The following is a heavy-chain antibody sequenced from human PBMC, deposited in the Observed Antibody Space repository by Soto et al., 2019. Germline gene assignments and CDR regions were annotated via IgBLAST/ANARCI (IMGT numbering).Heavy chain of an antibody. CDR1: GFTVSSNY. V-gene: IGHV3-9*01. J-gene: IGHJ4*02. CDR2: ISWNSGSI. D-gene: IGHD6-19*01. Sequence: PGGSLRLSCAASGFTVSSNYMSWVRQAPGKGLEWVSGISWNSGSIGYADSVKGRFTISRDNAKNSLYLQMNSLRAEDTALYYCAKPPAVAETGHWGQGTQVTVSS. CDR3: AKPPAVAETGH.